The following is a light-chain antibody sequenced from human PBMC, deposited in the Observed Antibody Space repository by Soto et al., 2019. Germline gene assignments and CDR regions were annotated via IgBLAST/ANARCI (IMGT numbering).Light chain of an antibody. CDR1: QSVYSN. V-gene: IGKV3-15*01. J-gene: IGKJ4*01. CDR3: QQYTKWPLT. CDR2: HAS. Sequence: EIVMTQSPATVSVSPGERATLSCRASQSVYSNLAWYQQKPGQAPRLLIYHASTRATGIPARFSGGGSGTEFTLTISSLQSEDFAVYYCQQYTKWPLTFGGGTKVEIK.